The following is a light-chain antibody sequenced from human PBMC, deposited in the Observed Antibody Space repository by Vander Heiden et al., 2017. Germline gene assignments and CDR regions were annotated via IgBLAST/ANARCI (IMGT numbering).Light chain of an antibody. CDR2: YDD. Sequence: QSVLTQPPSASAAPGQRVTISCSGSSSNIGGTTVNWYQQQPGADANPLIVYDDRRPSGVPDRFSGSKSGTSASLAISGVQSEDEADYYCAAWDDSLNGLLFGGGTKLTVL. CDR1: SSNIGGTT. CDR3: AAWDDSLNGLL. J-gene: IGLJ2*01. V-gene: IGLV1-44*01.